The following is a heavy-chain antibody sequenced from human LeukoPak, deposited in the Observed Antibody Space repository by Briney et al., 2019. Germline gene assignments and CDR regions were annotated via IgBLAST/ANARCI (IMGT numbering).Heavy chain of an antibody. D-gene: IGHD3-22*01. CDR2: IRNDGGNK. J-gene: IGHJ4*02. CDR1: GFTFSSYS. V-gene: IGHV3-30*02. Sequence: GGSLRLSCAASGFTFSSYSMNWVRQAPGKGLEWVAFIRNDGGNKYSADSVQGRFTISRDNSKNTLYLQINNLRPEDTAVYYCAKVRPYDSRDFDYWGQGTLVTVSS. CDR3: AKVRPYDSRDFDY.